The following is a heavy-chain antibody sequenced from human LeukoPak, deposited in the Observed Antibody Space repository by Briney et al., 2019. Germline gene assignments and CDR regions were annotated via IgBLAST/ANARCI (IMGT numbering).Heavy chain of an antibody. D-gene: IGHD5-18*01. CDR2: INPNSGGT. CDR1: EYTFTGYY. CDR3: ARESRGYGFSY. V-gene: IGHV1-2*02. Sequence: VASVKASCKASEYTFTGYYMHWVRQAPGQGLEWMGWINPNSGGTNYAQKFQGRVTMTRDTSISTAYMELSRLRSDDTAVYYCARESRGYGFSYWGQGTLVTVSS. J-gene: IGHJ4*02.